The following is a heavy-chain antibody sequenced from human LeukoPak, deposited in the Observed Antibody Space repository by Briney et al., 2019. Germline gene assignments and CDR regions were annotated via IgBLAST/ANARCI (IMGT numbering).Heavy chain of an antibody. CDR2: ISYDGSNK. D-gene: IGHD3-10*01. J-gene: IGHJ4*02. Sequence: GGSLRLSCAASGFTFSSYAMHWVRQAPGKGLEWVAVISYDGSNKYYADSVKGRFTISRDNSKNTLYLQMNSLRAEDTAVYYCARVPLPYGSGSYLAHCFDYWGQGTLVTVSS. CDR1: GFTFSSYA. CDR3: ARVPLPYGSGSYLAHCFDY. V-gene: IGHV3-30*04.